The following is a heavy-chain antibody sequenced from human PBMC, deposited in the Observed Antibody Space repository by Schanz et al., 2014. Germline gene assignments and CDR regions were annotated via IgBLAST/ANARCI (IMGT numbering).Heavy chain of an antibody. J-gene: IGHJ4*02. CDR1: GFTFDDHA. V-gene: IGHV3-9*01. CDR3: AKVQTHTLYGGNSCFDY. Sequence: EVQLVESGGGLVQPGRSLRLSCAASGFTFDDHAMHWVRQVPGKGLEWVSGISWNSGNIAYADSVKGRFTISRDNAKNSLYLQMNSLRPEDTASYYCAKVQTHTLYGGNSCFDYWGQGTLVTVSS. CDR2: ISWNSGNI. D-gene: IGHD2-21*02.